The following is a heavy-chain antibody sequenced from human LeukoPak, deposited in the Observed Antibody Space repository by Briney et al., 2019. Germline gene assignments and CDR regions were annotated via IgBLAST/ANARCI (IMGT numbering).Heavy chain of an antibody. CDR3: ARETTHNWFDP. CDR1: GFTFSSYD. D-gene: IGHD4-11*01. CDR2: IGTADDT. V-gene: IGHV3-13*01. Sequence: PGGSLRLSCAASGFTFSSYDMHWVRQATGKGLEWVSAIGTADDTYYPGSVKGRFTISRENAKNSLYLQMNSLRAGDTAVYYCARETTHNWFDPWGQGTLVTVSS. J-gene: IGHJ5*02.